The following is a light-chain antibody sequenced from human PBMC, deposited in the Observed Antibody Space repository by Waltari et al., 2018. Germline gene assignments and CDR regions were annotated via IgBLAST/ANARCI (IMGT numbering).Light chain of an antibody. CDR3: QQFNNYLFT. CDR1: QGISSA. Sequence: AIQLTQSPSFLSASVGDRVTITCRASQGISSALAWYQQKPGKAPKLLIYDASSLESGVPSRFSGSGSGTDFTLTISSLQPVDFATYYCQQFNNYLFTFGPGTKVDIK. V-gene: IGKV1D-13*01. CDR2: DAS. J-gene: IGKJ3*01.